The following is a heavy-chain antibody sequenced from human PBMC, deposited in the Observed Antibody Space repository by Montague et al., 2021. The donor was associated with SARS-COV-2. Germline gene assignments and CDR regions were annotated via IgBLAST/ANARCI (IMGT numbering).Heavy chain of an antibody. CDR2: IYWYDEG. D-gene: IGHD5/OR15-5a*01. J-gene: IGHJ2*01. CDR1: GFSLDTSGVA. CDR3: AHVLHRVSPYGYFDF. Sequence: PALVKPTQTLTLTCTFSGFSLDTSGVAVGWIRQPPGKALEWLAVIYWYDEGRYSPSLKSRLTIGKGTSKNQVVLTMTNMDPVDTATYFCAHVLHRVSPYGYFDFWGRGTLVTVSS. V-gene: IGHV2-5*01.